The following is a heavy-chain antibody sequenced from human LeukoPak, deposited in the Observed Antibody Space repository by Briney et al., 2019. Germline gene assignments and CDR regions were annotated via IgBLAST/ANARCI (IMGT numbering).Heavy chain of an antibody. V-gene: IGHV1-2*02. J-gene: IGHJ4*02. Sequence: ASVKVSCTASGYTFTDHYIHWVRQAPGQGFEWMGWINPNTGGTDYAQRFQDRIAISAFTSISTVYMELSSLSSDDTALYYCARDLATIDGIAWYYFENWGQGTLVTVS. D-gene: IGHD5-12*01. CDR1: GYTFTDHY. CDR2: INPNTGGT. CDR3: ARDLATIDGIAWYYFEN.